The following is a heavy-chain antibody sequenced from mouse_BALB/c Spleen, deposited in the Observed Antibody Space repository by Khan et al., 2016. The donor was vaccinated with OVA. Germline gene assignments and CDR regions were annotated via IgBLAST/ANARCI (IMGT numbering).Heavy chain of an antibody. J-gene: IGHJ2*01. V-gene: IGHV3-2*02. Sequence: EVQLQESGPGLVKPSQSLSLTCTVTGYSITSGYAWNWIRQFPGNKLEWMGYISYSGVTSYTPSLKSRISITRDTSQNQFFLQLTSVTTEDTANYYCARGNYYGYYFDYWGQGTTLTVSS. D-gene: IGHD1-1*01. CDR1: GYSITSGYA. CDR3: ARGNYYGYYFDY. CDR2: ISYSGVT.